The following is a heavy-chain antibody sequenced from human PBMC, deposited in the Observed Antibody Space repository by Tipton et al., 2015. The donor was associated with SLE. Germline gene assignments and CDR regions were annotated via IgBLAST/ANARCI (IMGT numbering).Heavy chain of an antibody. CDR3: ASEILRDYGSAWGPDY. J-gene: IGHJ4*02. CDR2: IYYSGNT. D-gene: IGHD6-19*01. V-gene: IGHV4-59*08. Sequence: TLSLTCTVSGDSISPYYWSWIRQPPGKGLEWIGYIYYSGNTNYNPSLKRRVTMSVDTAKNQFSLKVTSVTAADTAVYYCASEILRDYGSAWGPDYWGQGTLVTVSS. CDR1: GDSISPYY.